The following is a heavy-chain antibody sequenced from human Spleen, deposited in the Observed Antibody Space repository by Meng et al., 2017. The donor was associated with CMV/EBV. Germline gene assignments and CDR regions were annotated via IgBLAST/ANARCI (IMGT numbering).Heavy chain of an antibody. CDR2: IYSSGST. J-gene: IGHJ4*02. D-gene: IGHD5-24*01. CDR1: DGSISNYF. V-gene: IGHV4-59*01. Sequence: GSLRLSCSVSDGSISNYFCSWIRQPPGKGLEWIGYIYSSGSTNYNPSLKSRVTISVDTSKNQFSLKLNSVTTADTAVYYCAREGDGGYFDCWGQGTLVTVSS. CDR3: AREGDGGYFDC.